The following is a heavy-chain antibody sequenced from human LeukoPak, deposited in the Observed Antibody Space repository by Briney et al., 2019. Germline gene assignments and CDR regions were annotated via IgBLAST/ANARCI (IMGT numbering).Heavy chain of an antibody. CDR2: ISSSGSTI. J-gene: IGHJ4*02. CDR1: GSPFSIYY. D-gene: IGHD3-3*01. Sequence: PGGSLRLSFPASGSPFSIYYRSWIRQAPGKGLEWVSYISSSGSTIYYADSVKGRFTISRDNAKNSLYLQMNSLRAEDTAVYYCARDDSGLDYWGQGTLVTVSS. CDR3: ARDDSGLDY. V-gene: IGHV3-11*01.